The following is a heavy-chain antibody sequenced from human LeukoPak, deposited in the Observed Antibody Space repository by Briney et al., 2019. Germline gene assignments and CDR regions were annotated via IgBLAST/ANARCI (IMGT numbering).Heavy chain of an antibody. Sequence: PSETLSLTCTVSGGSISNYYWSWIRQPSGKGLEWIGYVYYSGTTIYNPSLKSRVTISVDTSKNQFSLKLSSVTAADTAVYYCARDTYIDNYSHFDCWGQGTLVTVSS. J-gene: IGHJ4*02. CDR3: ARDTYIDNYSHFDC. D-gene: IGHD2-15*01. CDR1: GGSISNYY. CDR2: VYYSGTT. V-gene: IGHV4-59*01.